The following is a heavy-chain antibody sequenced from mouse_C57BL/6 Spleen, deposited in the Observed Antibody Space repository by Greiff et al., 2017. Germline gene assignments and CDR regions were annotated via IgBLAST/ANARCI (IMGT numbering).Heavy chain of an antibody. CDR1: GYTFTSYG. CDR2: IYPRSGNT. CDR3: ARPFYYGSSDWYFDG. J-gene: IGHJ1*03. Sequence: QVQLQQSGAELARPGASVKLSCKASGYTFTSYGISWVKQRTGQGLEWIGEIYPRSGNTYYNEKFKGKATLTADKSSSTAYMELRSLTSEDSAVYFCARPFYYGSSDWYFDGWGTGTTVTVSS. V-gene: IGHV1-81*01. D-gene: IGHD1-1*01.